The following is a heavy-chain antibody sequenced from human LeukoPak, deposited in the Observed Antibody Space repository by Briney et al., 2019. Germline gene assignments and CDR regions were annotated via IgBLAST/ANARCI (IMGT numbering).Heavy chain of an antibody. J-gene: IGHJ4*02. CDR2: INPSSGGT. CDR1: GYTFTRHY. Sequence: ASVKVSCKASGYTFTRHYMNWVRQAPGQGLEWMGKINPSSGGTGYAQKFQERVSITRDLSTSTAYMELSGLRSEDTALYYCAADDLNIGVWGQGTLVTVSS. V-gene: IGHV1-46*01. CDR3: AADDLNIGV. D-gene: IGHD2/OR15-2a*01.